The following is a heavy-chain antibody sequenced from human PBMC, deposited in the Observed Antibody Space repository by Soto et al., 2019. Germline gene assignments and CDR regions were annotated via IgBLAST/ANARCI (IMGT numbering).Heavy chain of an antibody. CDR1: GFTFSSYG. Sequence: PGGSLRLSCAASGFTFSSYGMHWVRQAPGKGLEWVAVIWYDGSNTYYADSVKGRFTISRDNAKNTLYLQMNSLRAEDTAVYYCARVVTQYSGSYRTIDYWGQGTLVTVSS. V-gene: IGHV3-33*01. CDR2: IWYDGSNT. J-gene: IGHJ4*02. D-gene: IGHD1-26*01. CDR3: ARVVTQYSGSYRTIDY.